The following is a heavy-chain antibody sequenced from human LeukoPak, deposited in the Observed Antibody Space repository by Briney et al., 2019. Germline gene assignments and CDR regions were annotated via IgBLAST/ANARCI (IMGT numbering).Heavy chain of an antibody. Sequence: GGSLRLSCAASGLSFSNAWMSWVRQAPGKGLEWVAHIKGNTDNGTTNYGASVEGRFTVSRDDSKNTLYLQMNSLKIEDTAVYYCTTGDRGWQDYWGQGTLVTVSS. V-gene: IGHV3-15*01. CDR3: TTGDRGWQDY. D-gene: IGHD6-19*01. CDR1: GLSFSNAW. J-gene: IGHJ4*02. CDR2: IKGNTDNGTT.